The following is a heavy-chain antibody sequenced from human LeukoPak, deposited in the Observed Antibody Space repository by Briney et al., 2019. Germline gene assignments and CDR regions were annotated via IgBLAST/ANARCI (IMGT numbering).Heavy chain of an antibody. Sequence: SETLSLTCTVSGGSISSSSYYWGWIRQPPGKGLEWIGSIYYSGSTYYNPSLKSRVTISVDTSKNQFSLKLSSVTAADTAVYYCARGSGRLLWFGESIPSYYFDYWGQGTLVTVSS. J-gene: IGHJ4*02. V-gene: IGHV4-39*07. CDR2: IYYSGST. CDR1: GGSISSSSYY. CDR3: ARGSGRLLWFGESIPSYYFDY. D-gene: IGHD3-10*01.